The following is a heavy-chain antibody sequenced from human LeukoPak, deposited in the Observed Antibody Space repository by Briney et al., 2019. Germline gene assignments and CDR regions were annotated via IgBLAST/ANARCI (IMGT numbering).Heavy chain of an antibody. J-gene: IGHJ4*02. CDR3: TGHYDILNSIADY. D-gene: IGHD3-9*01. CDR1: GFTLGDYA. Sequence: PGRSLRLSCTASGFTLGDYAMSWFRQAPGKGLEWVGFIRSKAYGGTTEYAASVKGRFTISRDDSKSIAYLQMNSLKTEDTAVYYCTGHYDILNSIADYWGQGTLVTVSS. V-gene: IGHV3-49*03. CDR2: IRSKAYGGTT.